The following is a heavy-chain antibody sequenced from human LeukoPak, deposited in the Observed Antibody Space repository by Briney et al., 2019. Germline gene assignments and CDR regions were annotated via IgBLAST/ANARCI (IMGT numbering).Heavy chain of an antibody. CDR3: AKGGEMYYDILFGYFDY. CDR1: GFTFSSYA. Sequence: GGSLRLSCAASGFTFSSYAMSWVRQAPGKGLEWVSAMSGSGGSTYYADSVKGRFTISRDNSKNTLYLQMNSLRAEDTAVYYCAKGGEMYYDILFGYFDYWGQGTLVTVSS. D-gene: IGHD3-9*01. V-gene: IGHV3-23*01. J-gene: IGHJ4*02. CDR2: MSGSGGST.